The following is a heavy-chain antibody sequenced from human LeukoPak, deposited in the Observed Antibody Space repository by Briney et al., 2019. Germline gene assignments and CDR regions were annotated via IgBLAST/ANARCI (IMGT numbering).Heavy chain of an antibody. J-gene: IGHJ4*02. CDR2: IGTAGDT. CDR1: GFTFSSYD. Sequence: GGSLRLSCAASGFTFSSYDMHWVRQATGKGLEWASAIGTAGDTYYPGSVKGRFTISRENAKNSLYLQMNSLRAGDTAVYYCARAIYDSSGYYLDYWGQGTLVTVSS. CDR3: ARAIYDSSGYYLDY. D-gene: IGHD3-22*01. V-gene: IGHV3-13*01.